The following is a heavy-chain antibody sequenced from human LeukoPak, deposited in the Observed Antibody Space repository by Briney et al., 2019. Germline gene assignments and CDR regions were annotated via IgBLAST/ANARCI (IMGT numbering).Heavy chain of an antibody. CDR2: ISPIFGTA. CDR1: GGAFSSYA. D-gene: IGHD2-2*01. V-gene: IGHV1-69*13. CDR3: AIIPAAMPRYYYYGMDV. J-gene: IGHJ6*04. Sequence: GASVKVSCKASGGAFSSYAISWVRQAPGQGLEWMGGISPIFGTANYAQKFQGRVTITADESTSTAYMELSSLRSEDTAVYYCAIIPAAMPRYYYYGMDVWGKGATVTVSS.